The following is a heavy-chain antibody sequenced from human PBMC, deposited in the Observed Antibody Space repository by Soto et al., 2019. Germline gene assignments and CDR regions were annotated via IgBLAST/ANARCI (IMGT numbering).Heavy chain of an antibody. V-gene: IGHV1-69*12. CDR3: ARGPRDHFYYDSGDYARSYGAFDL. Sequence: QVQLVQSGAEVKKPGSSVKVSCKASGGTLSDYAFRRVRQAPAQGLEWMGGIIPIFGSANDAQKLQGRVTITADESTKTADMELSSLGSEDTAVYYCARGPRDHFYYDSGDYARSYGAFDLWGQGTMVTVSS. CDR1: GGTLSDYA. J-gene: IGHJ3*01. CDR2: IIPIFGSA. D-gene: IGHD3-22*01.